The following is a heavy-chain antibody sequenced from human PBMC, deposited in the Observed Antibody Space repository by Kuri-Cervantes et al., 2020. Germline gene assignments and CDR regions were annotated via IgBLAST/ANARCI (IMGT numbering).Heavy chain of an antibody. CDR2: ISAYNGNT. CDR1: GYTFTSYG. J-gene: IGHJ4*02. CDR3: ARGPITMVRGVIITAYFDY. Sequence: ASVKVSCKASGYTFTSYGIRWVRQAPGQGLEWMGWISAYNGNTNYAQKLQGRVIMTTDTSTSTAYMELRSLISDDTAVYYCARGPITMVRGVIITAYFDYWGQGTLVTVSS. D-gene: IGHD3-10*01. V-gene: IGHV1-18*01.